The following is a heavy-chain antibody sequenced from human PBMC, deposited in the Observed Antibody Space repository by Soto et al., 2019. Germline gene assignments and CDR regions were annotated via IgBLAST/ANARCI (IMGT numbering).Heavy chain of an antibody. CDR3: ATFLRFLEGFSGYYFDY. CDR2: ISGSGGST. CDR1: GFTFSSYA. D-gene: IGHD3-3*01. V-gene: IGHV3-23*01. J-gene: IGHJ4*02. Sequence: GGSLRLSCAASGFTFSSYAMSWVRQAPGKGLEWVSAISGSGGSTYYADSVKGRFTISRDNSKNTLYLQMNSLRAEDTAVYYCATFLRFLEGFSGYYFDYWGQGTLVTVSS.